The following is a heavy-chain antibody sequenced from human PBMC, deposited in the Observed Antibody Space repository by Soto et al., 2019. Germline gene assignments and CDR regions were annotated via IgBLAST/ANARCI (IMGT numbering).Heavy chain of an antibody. D-gene: IGHD5-12*01. Sequence: SETLSLTCTVSGGSISSSSYYWGWIRQPPGKGLEWIGSIYYSGSTYYNPSLKSRVTISVDTSKNQFSLKLSSVTAADTAVYYCARHGAPWCGGYDCYYYGMDVWGQGTTVTVS. J-gene: IGHJ6*02. CDR2: IYYSGST. CDR1: GGSISSSSYY. CDR3: ARHGAPWCGGYDCYYYGMDV. V-gene: IGHV4-39*01.